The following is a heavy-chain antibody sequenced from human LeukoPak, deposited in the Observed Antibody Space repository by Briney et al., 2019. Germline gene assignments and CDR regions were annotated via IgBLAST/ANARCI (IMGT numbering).Heavy chain of an antibody. J-gene: IGHJ6*03. CDR3: ARGRRAVAGTRYYMDV. D-gene: IGHD6-19*01. CDR2: IYHSGST. Sequence: PSETLSLTCTVSGYSISSGYYWGWIRQPPGKGLEWIGSIYHSGSTYYNPSLKSRVTISVDTSKNQFSLKLSSVIAADTAVYYCARGRRAVAGTRYYMDVWGKGTTVTISS. V-gene: IGHV4-38-2*02. CDR1: GYSISSGYY.